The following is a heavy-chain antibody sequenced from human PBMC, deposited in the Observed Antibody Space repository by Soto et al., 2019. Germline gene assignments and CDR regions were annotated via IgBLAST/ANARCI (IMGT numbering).Heavy chain of an antibody. CDR2: IYPGDSDT. D-gene: IGHD6-13*01. CDR1: GYSFTSYW. Sequence: PGESLKISCKGSGYSFTSYWIGWVRQMPGKGLEWMGIIYPGDSDTRQSPSFQGQVTISADKSISTAYLQWSSLKASDTAMYYCERNPYRRTWYHYWGQGTLFTVSS. V-gene: IGHV5-51*01. J-gene: IGHJ4*02. CDR3: ERNPYRRTWYHY.